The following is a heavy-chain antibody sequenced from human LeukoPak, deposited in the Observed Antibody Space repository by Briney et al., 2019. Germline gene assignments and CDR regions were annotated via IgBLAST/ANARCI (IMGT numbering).Heavy chain of an antibody. V-gene: IGHV3-30-3*01. J-gene: IGHJ4*02. CDR2: ITYDGSKK. CDR1: GFAFSSFG. Sequence: GGSLRLSCAASGFAFSSFGMHWARQAPGKGLDWVAVITYDGSKKYYADSVKGRFTISRDNSKNTLYLQMDILRTEDAAVYYCARGLDYDILTFWGQGTLVTVSS. D-gene: IGHD3-9*01. CDR3: ARGLDYDILTF.